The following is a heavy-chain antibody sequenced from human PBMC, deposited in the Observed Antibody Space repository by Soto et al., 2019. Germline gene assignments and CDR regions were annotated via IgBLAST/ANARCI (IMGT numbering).Heavy chain of an antibody. J-gene: IGHJ4*02. CDR3: ARAYGGYADY. CDR1: GGSISSYY. CDR2: TYYSGST. Sequence: PSETLSLTCTVSGGSISSYYWSWIRQPPGKGLEWIGYTYYSGSTNYNPSLKSRVTISVDTSKNQFSLKLSSVTAADTDVYYCARAYGGYADYWGKGALVTV. V-gene: IGHV4-59*01. D-gene: IGHD5-12*01.